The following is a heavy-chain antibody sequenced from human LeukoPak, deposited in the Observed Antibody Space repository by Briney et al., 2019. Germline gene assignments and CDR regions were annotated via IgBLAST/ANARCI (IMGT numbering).Heavy chain of an antibody. J-gene: IGHJ3*02. D-gene: IGHD6-19*01. V-gene: IGHV4-30-4*08. CDR3: ARDTAVAEGAFDI. Sequence: SQTPSLTCTVSGGSISSGDYYWSWIRQPPGKGLEWIGYIYYSGSTYYNPSLKSRVTISVDTSKNQFSLKLSSVTAADTAVYYCARDTAVAEGAFDIXGXXTMVTVS. CDR2: IYYSGST. CDR1: GGSISSGDYY.